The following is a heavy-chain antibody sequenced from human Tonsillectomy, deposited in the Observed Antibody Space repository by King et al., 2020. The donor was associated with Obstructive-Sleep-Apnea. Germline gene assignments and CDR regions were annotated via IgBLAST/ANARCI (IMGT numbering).Heavy chain of an antibody. CDR1: GGSINSGGYS. V-gene: IGHV4-30-2*01. D-gene: IGHD3-10*01. J-gene: IGHJ4*02. Sequence: QLQESGSGLVKPSQTLSLTCAVSGGSINSGGYSWNWIRQPPGKGLEWIGYIYHSGSTYYNPSLKSRVTISVDRSKNQFSLKLSSVTAADTAIYYCARGQDGSGTYDNFDYWGQGTLVTVSS. CDR3: ARGQDGSGTYDNFDY. CDR2: IYHSGST.